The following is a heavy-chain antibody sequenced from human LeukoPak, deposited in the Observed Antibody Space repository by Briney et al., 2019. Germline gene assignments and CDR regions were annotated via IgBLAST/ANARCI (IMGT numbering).Heavy chain of an antibody. Sequence: GGSLRLSCAASGFTFSSSAMALVRQAPGQGLEWVSTITGSGGKTHWADSVKGRFTISRDNSKSTLFLQMNGLRAEDTAAYYCARFPSYGTGTELDYWGQGTLVTVSS. CDR3: ARFPSYGTGTELDY. V-gene: IGHV3-23*01. D-gene: IGHD1-7*01. CDR1: GFTFSSSA. CDR2: ITGSGGKT. J-gene: IGHJ4*02.